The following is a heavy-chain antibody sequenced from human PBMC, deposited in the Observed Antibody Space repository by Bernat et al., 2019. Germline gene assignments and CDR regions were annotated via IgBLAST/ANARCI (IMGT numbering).Heavy chain of an antibody. V-gene: IGHV3-11*06. J-gene: IGHJ3*02. Sequence: QVQLVESGGGLVKPGGSLRLSCAASGFTFSDYYMSWIRQAPGKGLEWVSYISSSSSYTNYADSVKGRFTISRDNAKNSLYLQMNILRAEDTAVYYCATPITSAFDIWGQGTMVTVSS. CDR2: ISSSSSYT. D-gene: IGHD3-10*01. CDR3: ATPITSAFDI. CDR1: GFTFSDYY.